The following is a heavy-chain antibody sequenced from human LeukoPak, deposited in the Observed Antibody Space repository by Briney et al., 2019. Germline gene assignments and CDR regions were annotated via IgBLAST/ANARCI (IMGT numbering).Heavy chain of an antibody. J-gene: IGHJ3*02. CDR2: TKFDGSEK. V-gene: IGHV3-7*01. CDR1: GFTFSNYW. Sequence: GGSLRLSCAASGFTFSNYWMTWVLQAPGQGLEWVTNTKFDGSEKHYADSVKGRFTISRDNAKNSLSLQINSLRAEDTAVYYCATSRLRAAYDIWRQGTLVTVSS. CDR3: ATSRLRAAYDI. D-gene: IGHD4-17*01.